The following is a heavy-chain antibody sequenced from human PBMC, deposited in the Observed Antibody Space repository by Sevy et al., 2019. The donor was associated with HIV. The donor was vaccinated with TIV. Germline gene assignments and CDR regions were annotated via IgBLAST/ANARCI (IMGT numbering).Heavy chain of an antibody. CDR3: ARAQVWDLPGDY. CDR2: IIPIFGTA. V-gene: IGHV1-69*13. Sequence: ASVKVSCKASGGTFSSYAISWVRQAPGQGLEWIGGIIPIFGTANYARKFQGRVTITADESTSTAYMELSSLRSEDTAVYYCARAQVWDLPGDYWGQGTLVTVSS. CDR1: GGTFSSYA. D-gene: IGHD1-26*01. J-gene: IGHJ4*02.